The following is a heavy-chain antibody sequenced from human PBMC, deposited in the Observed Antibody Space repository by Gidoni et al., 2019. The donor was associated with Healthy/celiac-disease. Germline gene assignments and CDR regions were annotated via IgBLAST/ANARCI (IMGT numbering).Heavy chain of an antibody. CDR2: IYYSGST. J-gene: IGHJ5*02. Sequence: QLQLQESGPGLVKPSETLSLTCTVPGGSISSSSYYWGWIRQPPGKGLEWIGGIYYSGSTYYNPSLKSRVPISVDTSKNQFSLKLSSVTAADTAVYYCARRGRSPGGWFDPWGQGTLVTVSA. CDR1: GGSISSSSYY. CDR3: ARRGRSPGGWFDP. D-gene: IGHD3-16*01. V-gene: IGHV4-39*01.